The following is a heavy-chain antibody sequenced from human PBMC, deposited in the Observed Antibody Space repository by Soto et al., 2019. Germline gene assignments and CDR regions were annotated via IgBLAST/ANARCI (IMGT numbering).Heavy chain of an antibody. CDR2: IKSMALGGTT. Sequence: GGSLRLSCAAPGFTFTTARMNWVPPAPGKGLEWVGRIKSMALGGTTDYAAPVKGRFTISRDDSINTMYLQMNSLKTEDTAVYYCTTDRLGLGSSSNYWGQGTLVTVSS. CDR3: TTDRLGLGSSSNY. D-gene: IGHD6-6*01. V-gene: IGHV3-15*07. J-gene: IGHJ4*02. CDR1: GFTFTTAR.